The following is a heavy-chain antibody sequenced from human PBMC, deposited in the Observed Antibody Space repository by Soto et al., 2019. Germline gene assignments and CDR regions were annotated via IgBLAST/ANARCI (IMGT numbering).Heavy chain of an antibody. CDR1: GGTFSSYA. CDR3: AREEGYGGNYNPDYYYYGMDV. Sequence: QVQLVQSGAEVKKPGSSVKVSCKASGGTFSSYAISWVRQAPGQGLEWMGGIIPIFGTANYAQKFQGRVTITADKSTSTAYMELSSLRSEDTAVYYCAREEGYGGNYNPDYYYYGMDVWGQGTTVTVSS. CDR2: IIPIFGTA. J-gene: IGHJ6*02. D-gene: IGHD2-21*02. V-gene: IGHV1-69*06.